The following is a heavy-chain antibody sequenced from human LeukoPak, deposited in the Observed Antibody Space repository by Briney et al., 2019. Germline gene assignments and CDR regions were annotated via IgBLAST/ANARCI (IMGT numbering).Heavy chain of an antibody. V-gene: IGHV4-34*01. J-gene: IGHJ5*02. Sequence: SETLSLTCAVYGGSFSGYYWNWIRQPPGKGLEWIGEFIHSGSTNYNPSLKSRVTISVDTSKNQFSLKLGSVTAADTAVYYCARGVAAYSYGPNWFDPWGQGTLVTVSS. CDR2: FIHSGST. CDR1: GGSFSGYY. D-gene: IGHD5-18*01. CDR3: ARGVAAYSYGPNWFDP.